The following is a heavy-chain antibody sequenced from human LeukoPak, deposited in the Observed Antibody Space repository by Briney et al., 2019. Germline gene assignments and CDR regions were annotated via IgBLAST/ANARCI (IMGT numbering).Heavy chain of an antibody. CDR2: IYSGGST. D-gene: IGHD2-15*01. Sequence: GGSLRLSCAASGFTFSSYEMNWVRQAPGKGLEWVSVIYSGGSTYYADSVKGRFTISRDNSKNTLYLQMNSLRAEDTAVYYCATIPVVAATFYFDYWGQGTLVTVSS. CDR3: ATIPVVAATFYFDY. CDR1: GFTFSSYE. V-gene: IGHV3-66*01. J-gene: IGHJ4*02.